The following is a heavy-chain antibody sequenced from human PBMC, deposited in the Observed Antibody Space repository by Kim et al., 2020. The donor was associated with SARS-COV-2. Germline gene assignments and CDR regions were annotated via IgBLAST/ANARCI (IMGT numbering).Heavy chain of an antibody. CDR1: GFTFSSYA. CDR2: ISGSGGST. D-gene: IGHD6-19*01. J-gene: IGHJ4*02. V-gene: IGHV3-23*01. CDR3: AKDFPYSSGWYGEFDY. Sequence: GGSLRLSCAASGFTFSSYAMSWVRQAPGKGLEWVSAISGSGGSTYYADSVKGRFTISRDNSKNTLYLQMNSLRAEDTAVYYCAKDFPYSSGWYGEFDYWGQGTLVTVSS.